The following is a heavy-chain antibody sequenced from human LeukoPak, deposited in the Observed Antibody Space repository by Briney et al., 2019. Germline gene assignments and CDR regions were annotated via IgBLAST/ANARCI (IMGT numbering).Heavy chain of an antibody. D-gene: IGHD3-22*01. V-gene: IGHV4-38-2*02. CDR1: GGSISSDWY. Sequence: SETLSLTCTVSGGSISSDWYWGWVRQPPGNGLEWIGSIYRNGDTYYNPSLKSRVTISLDTSKNQFSLRLNSVTAADTAVYYCARAKRDYYDNSGYESYYYFMDVWGKGTTVTVSS. CDR3: ARAKRDYYDNSGYESYYYFMDV. J-gene: IGHJ6*03. CDR2: IYRNGDT.